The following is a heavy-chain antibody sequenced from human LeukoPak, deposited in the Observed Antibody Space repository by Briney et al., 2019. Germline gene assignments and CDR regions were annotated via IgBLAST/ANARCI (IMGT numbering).Heavy chain of an antibody. Sequence: GGSLRLSCLASGFSFNSYTMNWVREAPGKGLEWVSTISPVSSYTWYAESVKGRFTISRDNPKNSLYLQMDSLKAEDTAVYYCVRDVSRRIGMDVWGQGTTVTVSS. CDR3: VRDVSRRIGMDV. J-gene: IGHJ6*02. CDR1: GFSFNSYT. CDR2: ISPVSSYT. D-gene: IGHD2/OR15-2a*01. V-gene: IGHV3-21*01.